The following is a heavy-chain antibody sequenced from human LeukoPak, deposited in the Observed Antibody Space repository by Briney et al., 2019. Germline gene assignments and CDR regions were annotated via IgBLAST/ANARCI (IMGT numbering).Heavy chain of an antibody. CDR1: GDSISTSSSY. D-gene: IGHD4-23*01. CDR2: IYYSGST. CDR3: ARVNYGGNYYYYYYMDV. Sequence: PSETLSLTCSVSGDSISTSSSYWGWIRQPPGKGLEWIGSIYYSGSTYYNPSLKSRVTISVDTSKNQFSLKLSSVTAADTAVYYCARVNYGGNYYYYYYMDVWGKGTTVTISS. J-gene: IGHJ6*03. V-gene: IGHV4-39*07.